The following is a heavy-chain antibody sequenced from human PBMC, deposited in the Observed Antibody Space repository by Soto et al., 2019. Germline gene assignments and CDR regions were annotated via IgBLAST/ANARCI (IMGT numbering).Heavy chain of an antibody. V-gene: IGHV3-23*01. Sequence: EVQLLESGGGLVQPGGSLRLSCAASGFTFPNYGMSWVRQAPGKGLEWISGLSASGDTTYYADSVKGRFTISRDSSKNTLYLQMSSLRVDDTAVYYCTRDSGDDSTDWGQGTLVTVSS. CDR2: LSASGDTT. D-gene: IGHD3-22*01. J-gene: IGHJ4*02. CDR3: TRDSGDDSTD. CDR1: GFTFPNYG.